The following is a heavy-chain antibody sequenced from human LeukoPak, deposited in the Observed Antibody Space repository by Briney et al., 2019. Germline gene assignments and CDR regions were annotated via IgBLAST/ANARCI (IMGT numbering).Heavy chain of an antibody. J-gene: IGHJ2*01. V-gene: IGHV4-34*01. CDR3: ARLTMVRGVIIDWYFDL. D-gene: IGHD3-10*01. CDR1: GGSFSGYY. Sequence: SETLSLTCAVYGGSFSGYYWSWIRQPPGKGLEWIGEINHSGSTNYNPSLKSRVTISVDTSKNQFSLKLSSVTAADTAVYYCARLTMVRGVIIDWYFDLWGRGTLVTVPS. CDR2: INHSGST.